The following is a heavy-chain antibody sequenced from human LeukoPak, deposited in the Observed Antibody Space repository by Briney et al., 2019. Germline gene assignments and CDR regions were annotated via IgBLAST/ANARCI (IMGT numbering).Heavy chain of an antibody. J-gene: IGHJ4*02. V-gene: IGHV3-23*01. CDR2: ISGSGGST. D-gene: IGHD6-19*01. CDR1: RFTFSSYA. Sequence: TGGSLRLSCAASRFTFSSYAMSWVRQAPGKGLEWVSAISGSGGSTYYADSVKGRFTISRDNSKNTLYLQMNSLRAEDTAVYYCAKDMDSSGWYGEDYWGQGTLVTVSS. CDR3: AKDMDSSGWYGEDY.